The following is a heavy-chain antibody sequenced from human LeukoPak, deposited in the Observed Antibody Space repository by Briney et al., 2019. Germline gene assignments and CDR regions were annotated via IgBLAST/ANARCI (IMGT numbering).Heavy chain of an antibody. Sequence: GGSLRLSCAASGFTFGDYAMHWVRQVPGKGLECVSSISWNSGKTAYVDSVKGRFTISRDNAKNSLYLQMNSLRAEDMALYYCAKGDSSGWQSPLGYWGQGTLVTVSS. CDR1: GFTFGDYA. D-gene: IGHD6-19*01. CDR2: ISWNSGKT. J-gene: IGHJ4*02. CDR3: AKGDSSGWQSPLGY. V-gene: IGHV3-9*03.